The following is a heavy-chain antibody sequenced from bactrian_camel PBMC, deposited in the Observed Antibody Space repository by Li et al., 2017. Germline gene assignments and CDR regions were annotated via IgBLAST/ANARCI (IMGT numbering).Heavy chain of an antibody. CDR1: GFTFSRYA. V-gene: IGHV3S42*01. J-gene: IGHJ4*01. D-gene: IGHD5*01. Sequence: DVQLVESRGGLVQPGGSLRLSCVASGFTFSRYAMSWIRQAPGKGLEWVSSIYTGDGRTMSEDSVKDRFTISRDSAKNTLYLQLNSLKTEDTAMYYCAKETYGLPSDWGQGTQVTVS. CDR2: IYTGDGRT. CDR3: AKETYGLPSD.